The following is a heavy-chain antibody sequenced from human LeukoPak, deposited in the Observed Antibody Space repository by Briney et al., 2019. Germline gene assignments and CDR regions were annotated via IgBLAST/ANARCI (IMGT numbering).Heavy chain of an antibody. D-gene: IGHD3-10*02. J-gene: IGHJ4*02. CDR3: ARHYVP. Sequence: SETLSLTCTVSGVSISGSSYYWGWIRQPPGKGLEWIGAIYYTGRNYYNPSRKSGLTISVDTPKNQFSLKLTSGNATDQASFYCARHYVPWGQGTLVTVSS. CDR1: GVSISGSSYY. V-gene: IGHV4-39*01. CDR2: IYYTGRN.